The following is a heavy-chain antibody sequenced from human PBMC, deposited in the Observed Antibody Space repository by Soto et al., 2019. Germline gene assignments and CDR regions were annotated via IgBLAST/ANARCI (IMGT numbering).Heavy chain of an antibody. CDR3: ARDRAPTTRYYYYYGMDV. CDR1: GGTFSSYA. J-gene: IGHJ6*02. CDR2: IIPIFGTA. Sequence: ASVKVSCKASGGTFSSYAISWVRQAPGQGLEWMGGIIPIFGTANYAQKFQGRVTITADKSTSTAYMELSSLRSEDTAVYYCARDRAPTTRYYYYYGMDVWGQGTTVTVSS. V-gene: IGHV1-69*06.